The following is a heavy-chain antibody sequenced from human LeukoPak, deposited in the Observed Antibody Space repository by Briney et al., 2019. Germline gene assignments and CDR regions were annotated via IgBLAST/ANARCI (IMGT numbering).Heavy chain of an antibody. CDR3: ARVRWYYDSSGHMGTYPDAFDI. J-gene: IGHJ3*02. Sequence: GASVKVSCKASGYTFTGYYMHWVRQAPGQGLEWMGWINPNSGGTNYAQKFQGRVTMTRDTSISTAYMELRSLRSDDTAVYYCARVRWYYDSSGHMGTYPDAFDIWGQGTMVTVSS. CDR1: GYTFTGYY. D-gene: IGHD3-22*01. V-gene: IGHV1-2*02. CDR2: INPNSGGT.